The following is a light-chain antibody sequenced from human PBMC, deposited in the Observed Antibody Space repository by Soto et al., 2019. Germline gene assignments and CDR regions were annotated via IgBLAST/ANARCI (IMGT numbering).Light chain of an antibody. CDR3: QSYDSSLSAI. V-gene: IGLV1-40*01. CDR2: GNS. Sequence: QSVLTQRPSVSGAPGQRVTISCTGSSSNIGAGYDVHWYQQLPGTAPKLLIYGNSNRPSGVPDRFSGSKSGTSASLAITGLQAEDEADYYCQSYDSSLSAIFGGGTKLTVL. J-gene: IGLJ2*01. CDR1: SSNIGAGYD.